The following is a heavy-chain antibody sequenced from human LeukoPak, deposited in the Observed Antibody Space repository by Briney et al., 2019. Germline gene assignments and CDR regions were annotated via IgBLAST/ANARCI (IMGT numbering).Heavy chain of an antibody. J-gene: IGHJ2*01. D-gene: IGHD6-13*01. V-gene: IGHV4-39*01. CDR1: GGSISSNSYY. CDR2: INYGGST. Sequence: SETLSLTCTVSGGSISSNSYYWGWIRQPPGKGLEWIGSINYGGSTYYNPSLKSRVTISVDTSKNQFSLKLSSVTAADTAVYYCARPYYSININWFFDFWGRGTLVTVSS. CDR3: ARPYYSININWFFDF.